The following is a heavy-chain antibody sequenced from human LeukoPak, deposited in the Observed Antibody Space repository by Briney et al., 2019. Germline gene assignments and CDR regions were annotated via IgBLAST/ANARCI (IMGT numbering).Heavy chain of an antibody. Sequence: PGGSLRLSCAASGFTFSSYSMNWVRQAPGKGLEWVSSISSSSSYIYYADSVKGRFTISRDNAKNSLYLQMNSLRAEDTAVYYCARYPRFIELGGSGTWYMDVWGKGTTVTVSS. CDR2: ISSSSSYI. J-gene: IGHJ6*03. V-gene: IGHV3-21*01. D-gene: IGHD3-10*01. CDR1: GFTFSSYS. CDR3: ARYPRFIELGGSGTWYMDV.